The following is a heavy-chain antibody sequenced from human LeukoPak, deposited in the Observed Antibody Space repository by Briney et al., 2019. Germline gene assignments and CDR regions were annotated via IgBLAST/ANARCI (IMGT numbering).Heavy chain of an antibody. CDR1: GDSISSGDYY. D-gene: IGHD3-10*01. CDR3: ARELGYYGSGSYRGYNWFDP. Sequence: SETLSLTCTVSGDSISSGDYYWSWIRQPPGTGLEWIGEINHSGSTNYNPSLKSRVTISVDTSKNQFSLKLSSVTAADTAVYYCARELGYYGSGSYRGYNWFDPWGQGTLVTVSS. CDR2: INHSGST. J-gene: IGHJ5*02. V-gene: IGHV4-39*07.